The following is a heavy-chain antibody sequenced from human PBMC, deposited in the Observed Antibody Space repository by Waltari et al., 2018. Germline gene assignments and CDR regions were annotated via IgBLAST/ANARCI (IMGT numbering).Heavy chain of an antibody. CDR2: INNSGST. CDR1: GGSFTGYF. V-gene: IGHV4-34*01. D-gene: IGHD3-3*01. Sequence: QVQLQLWGSGLLQLSENLYAGCAVHGGSFTGYFCNGIRWSTGKGLEWIGEINNSGSTNYNPSLKSRVTISVDTSQNQFSLRLSSVTAADTAVYYCARGNPMRISGVAPKLDYYYYMDVWGKGTTVTVSS. J-gene: IGHJ6*03. CDR3: ARGNPMRISGVAPKLDYYYYMDV.